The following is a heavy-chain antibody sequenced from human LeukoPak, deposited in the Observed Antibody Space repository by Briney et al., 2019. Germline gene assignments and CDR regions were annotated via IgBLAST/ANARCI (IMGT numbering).Heavy chain of an antibody. Sequence: ASVKVSCKASGYTFTSYDINWVQQATGQGLEWMGWMNPNSGNTGYAQKFQGRVTMTRNTSISTAYMELSSLRSEDTAVYYWARAWNDFWSGYSPIVGYMDVWGKGTTVTVSS. CDR2: MNPNSGNT. V-gene: IGHV1-8*01. CDR3: ARAWNDFWSGYSPIVGYMDV. J-gene: IGHJ6*03. CDR1: GYTFTSYD. D-gene: IGHD3-3*01.